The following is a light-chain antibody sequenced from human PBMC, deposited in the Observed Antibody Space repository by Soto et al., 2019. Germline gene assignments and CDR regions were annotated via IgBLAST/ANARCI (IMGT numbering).Light chain of an antibody. CDR1: QSLLHSNGYNY. CDR3: MQALHTPYT. CDR2: LGS. J-gene: IGKJ2*01. V-gene: IGKV2-28*01. Sequence: DIVMTQSPLSLPVTPGEPASISCRSSQSLLHSNGYNYLDWYLQKPGQSPQVLIYLGSNRASGVPDRFSGSGSGTDFTLKISRVEAEDVGFYYCMQALHTPYTFGQGTKLEIK.